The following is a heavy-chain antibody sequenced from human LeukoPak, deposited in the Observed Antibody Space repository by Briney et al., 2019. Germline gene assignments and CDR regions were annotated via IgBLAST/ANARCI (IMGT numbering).Heavy chain of an antibody. V-gene: IGHV1-2*02. CDR1: GYTFTGYY. CDR2: INPNSGGT. D-gene: IGHD5-12*01. CDR3: ARDRRSLEWLPPKYSWFDP. J-gene: IGHJ5*02. Sequence: GASVKVSCKASGYTFTGYYMHWVRQAPGQGLEWMGWINPNSGGTNYAQKFQGRITMTRDTSISTAYMELSRLRSDDTAVYYCARDRRSLEWLPPKYSWFDPWGQGTLVTVSS.